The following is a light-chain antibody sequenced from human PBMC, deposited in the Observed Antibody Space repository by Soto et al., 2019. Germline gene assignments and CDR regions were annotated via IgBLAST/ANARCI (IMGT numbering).Light chain of an antibody. J-gene: IGKJ1*01. Sequence: DIQMTQPPPTLSASVGDRVTITCRASQSISSWLAWYQQRPGKAPNLLIYDVSSLESGVPSRFSGSGSGTEFTLTISSLQPDDFATYYCQQYTNYPWTFGQGTKV. V-gene: IGKV1-5*01. CDR2: DVS. CDR3: QQYTNYPWT. CDR1: QSISSW.